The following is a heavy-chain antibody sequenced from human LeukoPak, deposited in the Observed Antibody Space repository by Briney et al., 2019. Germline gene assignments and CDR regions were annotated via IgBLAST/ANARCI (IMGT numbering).Heavy chain of an antibody. CDR3: TRALLWFGELSYYFDY. Sequence: SETLSLTCTVSGGSISSYYWIWIRQPPGKGLEWIGYIYYGGSTNYNPSLKSRVTISVDTSKNQFSLKLSSVTAADTAVYYCTRALLWFGELSYYFDYWGQGTLVTVSS. V-gene: IGHV4-59*01. CDR1: GGSISSYY. CDR2: IYYGGST. J-gene: IGHJ4*02. D-gene: IGHD3-10*01.